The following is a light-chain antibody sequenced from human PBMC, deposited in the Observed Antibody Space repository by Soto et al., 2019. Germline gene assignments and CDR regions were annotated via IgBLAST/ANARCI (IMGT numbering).Light chain of an antibody. V-gene: IGKV4-1*01. CDR1: QSLLYSSTNKNY. Sequence: DIVMTQSPDFLGVSLGERATINCKSSQSLLYSSTNKNYLVWYQQKPGQPPKVLIHWATTRESGVPDRFSGSGSGTDFTLPISSLHPEDVALYSCQQYYSTPPTFGQGTRLEIK. CDR3: QQYYSTPPT. CDR2: WAT. J-gene: IGKJ5*01.